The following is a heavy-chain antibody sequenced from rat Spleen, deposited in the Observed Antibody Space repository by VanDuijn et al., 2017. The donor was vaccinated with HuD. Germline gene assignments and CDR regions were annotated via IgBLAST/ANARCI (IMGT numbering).Heavy chain of an antibody. J-gene: IGHJ1*01. D-gene: IGHD1-11*01. V-gene: IGHV2-15*01. CDR2: IWSGGST. Sequence: QVQLKESGPGLVQPSQTLSLTCTVSGFSLTSYGVSWVRQPPGKGLEWIGAIWSGGSTDYNSALKSRLSISRDTSKSQVFLKMNSLQTEDTAMYFCARENYGGYKSYYWYFDFWGPGTMVTVSS. CDR1: GFSLTSYG. CDR3: ARENYGGYKSYYWYFDF.